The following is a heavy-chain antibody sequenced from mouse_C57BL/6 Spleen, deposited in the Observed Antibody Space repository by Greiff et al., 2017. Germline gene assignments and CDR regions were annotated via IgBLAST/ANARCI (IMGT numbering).Heavy chain of an antibody. J-gene: IGHJ1*03. CDR1: GYTFTSYW. CDR2: IDPSDSYT. Sequence: QVQLKQPGAELVMPGASVKLSCKASGYTFTSYWMHWVKQRPGQGLEWIGEIDPSDSYTNYNQKFTGKSTLTVANSSSTAYMQLSSLTSEDAAVYYCARGGFITTVVGRGYFDGRGTGTTVTVPS. CDR3: ARGGFITTVVGRGYFDG. V-gene: IGHV1-69*01. D-gene: IGHD1-1*01.